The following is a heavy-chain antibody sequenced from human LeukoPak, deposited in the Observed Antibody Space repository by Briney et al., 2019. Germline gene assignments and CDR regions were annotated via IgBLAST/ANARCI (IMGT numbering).Heavy chain of an antibody. D-gene: IGHD3-10*01. J-gene: IGHJ6*01. CDR1: GGSISSYY. CDR2: MYNSGST. Sequence: PSETLPLTCTVSGGSISSYYWSWIRQPPGKGLEWIGYMYNSGSTNYNPSLKSRVSLSVNMSKNQLSLKLSSVTAADTAVYYCARTMDREYYHGLDVWGQGTTVTVSS. CDR3: ARTMDREYYHGLDV. V-gene: IGHV4-59*01.